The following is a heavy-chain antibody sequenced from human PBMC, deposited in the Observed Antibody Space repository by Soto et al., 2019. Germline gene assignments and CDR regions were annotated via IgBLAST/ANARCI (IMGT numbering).Heavy chain of an antibody. V-gene: IGHV4-34*01. Sequence: QVQLQQWGAGLLKPSETLSLTCAVYGGSFSGYYWHWIRQPPGKGLEWIGEINHSGSTNYNPSLKSRVTISVDTSKNQFSLKLSSVTAADTAVYYCARGWGTIFDYGGQGTLVTVSS. J-gene: IGHJ4*02. CDR2: INHSGST. CDR3: ARGWGTIFDY. D-gene: IGHD7-27*01. CDR1: GGSFSGYY.